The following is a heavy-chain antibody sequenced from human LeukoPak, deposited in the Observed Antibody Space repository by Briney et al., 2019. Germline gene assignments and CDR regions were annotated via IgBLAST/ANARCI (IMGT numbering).Heavy chain of an antibody. CDR1: GFTFSSYG. J-gene: IGHJ4*02. V-gene: IGHV3-30*03. D-gene: IGHD5-18*01. CDR2: ISYDGRNK. CDR3: AREWSTALIT. Sequence: GGSLRLSCAASGFTFSSYGMHWVRQAPGKGLEWVAVISYDGRNKYYADSVKVRFTISRDNSKNTLYLQMNSLRAEDTAMFYCAREWSTALITWGQGTLVTVSS.